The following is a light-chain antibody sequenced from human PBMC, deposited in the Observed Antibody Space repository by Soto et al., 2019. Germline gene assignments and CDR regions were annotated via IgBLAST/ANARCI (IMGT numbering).Light chain of an antibody. V-gene: IGLV2-18*02. CDR1: SSDVGSYNR. CDR3: SSYTSSRLVV. CDR2: EVS. Sequence: QSALTQPPSVSGSPGQSVTISCTGTSSDVGSYNRVSWYQQPPGTAPKLMIYEVSNRPSGVPDRFSGSKSGNTASLTIAWLQAEDEADYYCSSYTSSRLVVFGGGTKLTVL. J-gene: IGLJ2*01.